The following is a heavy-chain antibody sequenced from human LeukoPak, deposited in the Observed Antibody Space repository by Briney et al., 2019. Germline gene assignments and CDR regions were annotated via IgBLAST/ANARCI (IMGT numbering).Heavy chain of an antibody. J-gene: IGHJ3*02. Sequence: PSETLSLTCTVSGGSISSYYWSWIRQPAGKGLEWIGRIYTSGSTNYNPSLKSRVTMSVDTSKNHFSLKLSSVTAADTAVYYCARDLVDSGSYGDAFDIWGQGTMVTVSS. CDR2: IYTSGST. CDR3: ARDLVDSGSYGDAFDI. V-gene: IGHV4-4*07. D-gene: IGHD1-26*01. CDR1: GGSISSYY.